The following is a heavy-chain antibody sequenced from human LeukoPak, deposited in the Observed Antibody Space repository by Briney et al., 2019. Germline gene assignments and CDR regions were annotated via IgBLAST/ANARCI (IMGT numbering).Heavy chain of an antibody. J-gene: IGHJ4*02. Sequence: AAVKLSCKASGYTFNYYYMHWVRQPPGQGLEWMGWINPSSGATNYAQKFQGSVTMTRDTSFSTAYMELTRLRSDDSAVFYCTRGPVHYFDYWGQGPGVTFPS. D-gene: IGHD3-10*01. V-gene: IGHV1-2*02. CDR3: TRGPVHYFDY. CDR1: GYTFNYYY. CDR2: INPSSGAT.